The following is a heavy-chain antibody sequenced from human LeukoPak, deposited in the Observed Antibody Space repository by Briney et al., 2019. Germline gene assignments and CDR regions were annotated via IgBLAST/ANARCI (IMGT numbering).Heavy chain of an antibody. CDR1: GFTFSSYW. D-gene: IGHD6-13*01. V-gene: IGHV3-7*05. J-gene: IGHJ6*02. Sequence: GGSLRLSCAASGFTFSSYWMSWVRQAPGKGLEWVANIKQDGGEKYYVDSVKGRFTISRDNAQTSLYLQMSSLRAEDTAVYYCARDPYSSSWSYGMDVWGQGTTVTVSS. CDR2: IKQDGGEK. CDR3: ARDPYSSSWSYGMDV.